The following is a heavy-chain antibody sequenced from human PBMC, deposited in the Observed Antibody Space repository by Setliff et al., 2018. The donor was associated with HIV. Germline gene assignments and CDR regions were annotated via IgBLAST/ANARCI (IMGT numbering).Heavy chain of an antibody. CDR2: IYGSGTT. Sequence: ETLSLPCSVAGASMTSNYLNWIRQPRGMGLAWIGHIYGSGTTKYNPSPRSRVTISVDKSKNQLSLSLDSVTAADTAVYYCATDPKGDGWAYFDAWGQGTLVTVSS. D-gene: IGHD6-19*01. V-gene: IGHV4-59*01. J-gene: IGHJ4*02. CDR1: GASMTSNY. CDR3: ATDPKGDGWAYFDA.